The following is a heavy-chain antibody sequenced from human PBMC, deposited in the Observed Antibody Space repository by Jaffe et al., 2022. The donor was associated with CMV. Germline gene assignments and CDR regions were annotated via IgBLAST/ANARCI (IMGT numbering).Heavy chain of an antibody. D-gene: IGHD4-17*01. Sequence: QVQLQQWGAGLLKPSETLSLTCAVYGGSFSGYYWSWIRQPPGKGLEWIGEINHSGSTNYNPSLKSRVTISVDTSKNQFSLKLSSVTAADTAVYYCARVGGDYGDEFDFDYWGQGTLVTVSS. CDR3: ARVGGDYGDEFDFDY. CDR2: INHSGST. J-gene: IGHJ4*02. V-gene: IGHV4-34*01. CDR1: GGSFSGYY.